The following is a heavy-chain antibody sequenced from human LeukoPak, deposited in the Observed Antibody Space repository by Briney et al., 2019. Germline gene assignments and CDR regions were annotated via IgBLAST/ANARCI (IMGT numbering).Heavy chain of an antibody. CDR1: GYSFTTHW. D-gene: IGHD2-15*01. Sequence: GESLKISCQGSGYSFTTHWIGWVRQMPGKGLEWMGIIYPGDSDTRYSPSFQGQVTISVDKSISTAYLQWSSLKASDTAMYYCARRYCSGGSRYSAVDFWGQGTLVTVSS. CDR2: IYPGDSDT. V-gene: IGHV5-51*01. J-gene: IGHJ4*02. CDR3: ARRYCSGGSRYSAVDF.